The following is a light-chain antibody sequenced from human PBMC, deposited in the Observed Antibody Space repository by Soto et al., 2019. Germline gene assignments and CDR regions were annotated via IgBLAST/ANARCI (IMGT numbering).Light chain of an antibody. Sequence: QSVLTQPPSVSAAPGQKVTISCSGSSSNIGNKYVSWYQQLPGTAPKFLIYDDNKRPSGIPDRFSGSKSGTSATLGITGLQTGDEADYYCGTWDTSLHTVVFGGGTKLTVL. CDR2: DDN. J-gene: IGLJ2*01. CDR1: SSNIGNKY. CDR3: GTWDTSLHTVV. V-gene: IGLV1-51*01.